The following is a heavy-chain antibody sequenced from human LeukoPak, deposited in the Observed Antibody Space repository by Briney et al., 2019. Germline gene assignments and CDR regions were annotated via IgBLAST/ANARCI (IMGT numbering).Heavy chain of an antibody. Sequence: GGSLRLSCAASGFTVSSNYMSWVRQAPGKGLEWVSVICSGGSTYYADSVKGRFTVSRDNSKNTLYLQMNSLRAEDTAVYYCATSGYSGSYYSRDFDIWGQGTMVSASS. J-gene: IGHJ3*02. D-gene: IGHD1-26*01. CDR2: ICSGGST. CDR1: GFTVSSNY. V-gene: IGHV3-53*01. CDR3: ATSGYSGSYYSRDFDI.